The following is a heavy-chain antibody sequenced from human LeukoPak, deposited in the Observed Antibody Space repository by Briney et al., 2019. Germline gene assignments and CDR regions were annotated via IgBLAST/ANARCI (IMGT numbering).Heavy chain of an antibody. CDR1: GGSISGSTYY. Sequence: PSETLSLTCTVSGGSISGSTYYWAWIRQSPGKGLEWIGEINHSGSTKYNPSLKSRVTISVDTSKNQFSLKLSSVTAADTAVYYCAYSTVVTRGYYWGQGTLVTVSS. D-gene: IGHD4-23*01. CDR3: AYSTVVTRGYY. CDR2: INHSGST. J-gene: IGHJ4*02. V-gene: IGHV4-39*07.